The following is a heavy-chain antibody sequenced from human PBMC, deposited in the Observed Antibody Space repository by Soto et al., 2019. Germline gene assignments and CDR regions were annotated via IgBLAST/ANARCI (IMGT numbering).Heavy chain of an antibody. CDR2: IYWDDDK. J-gene: IGHJ4*02. CDR3: AHSYYSAAAGINFDY. V-gene: IGHV2-5*02. Sequence: QITLKESGPTLVKPTQTLTLTCTFSGFSLSTSGVGVGWIRQPPGKALEWLALIYWDDDKRYSPSLKSRLTIXRDTSXXQVVLTMTNMDPVDTATYYCAHSYYSAAAGINFDYWGQGTLVTVSS. D-gene: IGHD6-13*01. CDR1: GFSLSTSGVG.